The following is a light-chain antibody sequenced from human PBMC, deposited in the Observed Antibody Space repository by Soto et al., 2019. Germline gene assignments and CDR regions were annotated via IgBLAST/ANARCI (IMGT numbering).Light chain of an antibody. Sequence: EIVLTQSPGTLSLSPGERSTRSCLASQSVSSSDLAWYQQKPGQAPRLLISGASGRATGIPDRFSASGSGTDFTLTISRLEPEDSAVFYCHQYGASPPTFGQGTKVEIK. V-gene: IGKV3-20*01. CDR1: QSVSSSD. J-gene: IGKJ1*01. CDR3: HQYGASPPT. CDR2: GAS.